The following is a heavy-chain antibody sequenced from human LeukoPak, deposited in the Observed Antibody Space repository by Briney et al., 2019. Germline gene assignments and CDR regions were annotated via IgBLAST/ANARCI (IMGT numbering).Heavy chain of an antibody. J-gene: IGHJ3*02. CDR2: IYYSGST. CDR1: GFTFSSYG. Sequence: GSLRLSCAASGFTFSSYGMHWVRQPPGKGLEWIGSIYYSGSTYYNPSLKSRVTISVDTSKNQFSLKLSSVTAADTAVYYCARAEYSSSSGAFDIWGQGTMVTVSS. V-gene: IGHV4-39*01. D-gene: IGHD6-6*01. CDR3: ARAEYSSSSGAFDI.